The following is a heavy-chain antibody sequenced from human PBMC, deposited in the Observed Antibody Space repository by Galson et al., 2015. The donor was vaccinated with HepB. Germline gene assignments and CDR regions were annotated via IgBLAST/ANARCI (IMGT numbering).Heavy chain of an antibody. J-gene: IGHJ4*02. D-gene: IGHD1/OR15-1a*01. CDR1: GFTFSSYW. CDR2: IGSDGSST. V-gene: IGHV3-74*01. CDR3: IRDANIEASGKLYDY. Sequence: SLRLSCAASGFTFSSYWMHWVRQAPGKGLVWVSRIGSDGSSTIYADSVKGRFTVSRDNGKNTLYLQMSGLRAEDTAMYYCIRDANIEASGKLYDYWGQGTLVTVSS.